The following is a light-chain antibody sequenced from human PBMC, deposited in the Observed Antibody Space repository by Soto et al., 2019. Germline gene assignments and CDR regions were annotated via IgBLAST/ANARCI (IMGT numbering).Light chain of an antibody. J-gene: IGLJ1*01. CDR3: SSYTSGSPFGV. CDR1: SSDVGGYNY. Sequence: QSVLTQPASVSGSPGQSIAISCTGTSSDVGGYNYVSWYQQHPGRVPKLLIYDVSYRPSGVSGRFSGSKSGNTASLTISGLQAEDEAEYYCSSYTSGSPFGVFGTGTKVTVL. CDR2: DVS. V-gene: IGLV2-14*03.